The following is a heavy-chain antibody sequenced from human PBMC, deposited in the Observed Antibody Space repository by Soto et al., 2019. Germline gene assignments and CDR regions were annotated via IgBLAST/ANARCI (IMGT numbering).Heavy chain of an antibody. Sequence: GGSLRLSCAASGFTFSSYDMHWVRQATGKGLEWVSAIGTAGDTYYPGSVKGRFTISRESAKNSLYPQMNSLRAGDTAVYYCVVYISYGDRAFDIWGQGIMGTVSS. D-gene: IGHD4-17*01. J-gene: IGHJ3*02. CDR1: GFTFSSYD. V-gene: IGHV3-13*01. CDR3: VVYISYGDRAFDI. CDR2: IGTAGDT.